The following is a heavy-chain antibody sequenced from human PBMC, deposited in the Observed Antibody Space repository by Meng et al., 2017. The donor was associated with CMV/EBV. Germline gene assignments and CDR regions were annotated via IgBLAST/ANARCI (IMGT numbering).Heavy chain of an antibody. V-gene: IGHV3-9*01. CDR3: AKDTAAYGSGSHFDI. D-gene: IGHD3-10*01. CDR1: GFTFDDYA. J-gene: IGHJ3*02. Sequence: GGSLRLSCAVPGFTFDDYAMHWVRQAPGKGLEWVSSISWNSDYIGYADSVKGRFTISRDNAKNSLYLQMNSLRAEDTALYYCAKDTAAYGSGSHFDIWGQGTMVTVSS. CDR2: ISWNSDYI.